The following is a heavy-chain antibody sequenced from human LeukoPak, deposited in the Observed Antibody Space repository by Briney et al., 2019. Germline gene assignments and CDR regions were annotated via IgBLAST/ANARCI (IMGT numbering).Heavy chain of an antibody. CDR3: ATSYDSKTAPYDV. D-gene: IGHD3-3*01. Sequence: TSETLSLTCTVSGGSISSYCWSRVRQPPGKGLEWIGYIYPSGSTDYNPSLRSRVTMSVGTSKSQLSMELRYLTAADTAMYYCATSYDSKTAPYDVWGQGILVTVSS. J-gene: IGHJ4*02. CDR1: GGSISSYC. V-gene: IGHV4-4*09. CDR2: IYPSGST.